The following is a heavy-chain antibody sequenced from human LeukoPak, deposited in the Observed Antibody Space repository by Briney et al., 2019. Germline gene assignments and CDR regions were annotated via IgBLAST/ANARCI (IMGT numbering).Heavy chain of an antibody. CDR2: IRNDGSNK. CDR1: GFTFRTYG. Sequence: GGSLRLSCAASGFTFRTYGMHWGRQAPGKGLEWVAFIRNDGSNKYYADSVKGRFTVSRDNSENTPYLQMSSLRPEDTALYYCAKDSSYYGVDYWGQGTLVTVSS. CDR3: AKDSSYYGVDY. V-gene: IGHV3-30*02. J-gene: IGHJ4*02. D-gene: IGHD3-10*01.